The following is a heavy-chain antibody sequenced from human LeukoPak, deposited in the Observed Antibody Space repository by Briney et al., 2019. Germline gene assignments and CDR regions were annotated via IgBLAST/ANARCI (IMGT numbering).Heavy chain of an antibody. J-gene: IGHJ4*02. CDR3: ARTYLYYDILTGYYFPDDY. CDR2: IYTSGST. Sequence: PSETLSLTCTVSGGSISSGSYYWSWIRQPAGKGLEWIGRIYTSGSTNYNPSLKSRVTISVDTSKNQFSLKLSSVTAADTAVYYCARTYLYYDILTGYYFPDDYWGQGTLVTVSS. D-gene: IGHD3-9*01. CDR1: GGSISSGSYY. V-gene: IGHV4-61*02.